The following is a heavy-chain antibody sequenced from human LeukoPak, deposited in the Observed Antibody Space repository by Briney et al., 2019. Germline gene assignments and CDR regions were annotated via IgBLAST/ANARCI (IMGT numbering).Heavy chain of an antibody. CDR2: IDRSDSDT. CDR3: ARRYDLLTGYYRTYHFDY. V-gene: IGHV5-51*01. Sequence: GESLKISCKASGYTFANYWIAWVRQVPGKGLEWMGIIDRSDSDTRYSPSVQGQVTISADKSISTAFLQWTGLKASDTAIYYCARRYDLLTGYYRTYHFDYWGQGTLVTVSS. CDR1: GYTFANYW. D-gene: IGHD3-9*01. J-gene: IGHJ4*02.